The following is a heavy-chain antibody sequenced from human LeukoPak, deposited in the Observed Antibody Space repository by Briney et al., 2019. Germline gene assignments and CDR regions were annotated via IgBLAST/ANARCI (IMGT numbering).Heavy chain of an antibody. D-gene: IGHD3-3*01. Sequence: QSGGSLRLSCAASGFTFSSYWMSWVRQAPGKGLEWVANIKQDGSEKYYVDSVKGRFTISRDNAKNSLYLQMNSLRAEDTAVYYCASPYYDFWSGPRPLDVWGQGTTVTVSS. V-gene: IGHV3-7*01. CDR3: ASPYYDFWSGPRPLDV. CDR2: IKQDGSEK. J-gene: IGHJ6*02. CDR1: GFTFSSYW.